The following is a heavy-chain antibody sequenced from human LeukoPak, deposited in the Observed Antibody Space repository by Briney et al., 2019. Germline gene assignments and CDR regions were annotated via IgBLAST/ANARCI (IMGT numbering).Heavy chain of an antibody. CDR1: GFTFSSYG. D-gene: IGHD2-2*01. V-gene: IGHV3-30*02. Sequence: TGGSLRLSCAASGFTFSSYGMHWVRQAPGKGLEWVAVILSDGSKEFYTDSVKGRFTISRDNSKNTLYLQMNSLRAEDTAVYYCAKDSNSGYQLLTYYYMDVWGKGTTVTVSS. J-gene: IGHJ6*03. CDR2: ILSDGSKE. CDR3: AKDSNSGYQLLTYYYMDV.